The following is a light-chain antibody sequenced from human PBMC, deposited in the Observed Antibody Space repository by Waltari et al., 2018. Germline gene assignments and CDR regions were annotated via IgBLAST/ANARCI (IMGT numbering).Light chain of an antibody. CDR2: EVS. Sequence: QSALTQPASVSGSPGQSITISCTGTSSYVGNFNLVSWYQQHPGKVPKLIIYEVSKRHSGVSNHFSGSKSGNTASLTISGLRAEDEADYYCCSYAGSRTYVFGTGTKVTVL. CDR1: SSYVGNFNL. V-gene: IGLV2-23*02. J-gene: IGLJ1*01. CDR3: CSYAGSRTYV.